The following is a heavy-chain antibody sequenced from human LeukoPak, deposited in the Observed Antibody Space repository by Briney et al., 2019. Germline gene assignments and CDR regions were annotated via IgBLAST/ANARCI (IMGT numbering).Heavy chain of an antibody. CDR1: GLAFSAYK. J-gene: IGHJ4*02. V-gene: IGHV3-74*01. D-gene: IGHD2-15*01. CDR2: ISTDGYTT. Sequence: GGSMRLSCAATGLAFSAYKMHWVRQAPRKGLVWVSRISTDGYTTDYADFVQGRFTASRDNTKNTWSLEMNSLRAEDTAVYYCVVGGSPGYWGQGTLVTVSS. CDR3: VVGGSPGY.